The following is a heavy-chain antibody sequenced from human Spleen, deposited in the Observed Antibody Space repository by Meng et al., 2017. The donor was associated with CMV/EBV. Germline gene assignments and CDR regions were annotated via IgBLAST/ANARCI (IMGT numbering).Heavy chain of an antibody. CDR1: GFTFSSYA. CDR2: IRNDGSHT. Sequence: GGSLRLSCAASGFTFSSYAMHWVRQVPGKGLEWVAFIRNDGSHTYYADSMKGRLTISRDNSKNTLSLEVNSLIPEDTAVYYCAKDRRPGLLGILIIVDQWGPGTLVTVSS. CDR3: AKDRRPGLLGILIIVDQ. J-gene: IGHJ5*02. D-gene: IGHD1-1*01. V-gene: IGHV3-30*02.